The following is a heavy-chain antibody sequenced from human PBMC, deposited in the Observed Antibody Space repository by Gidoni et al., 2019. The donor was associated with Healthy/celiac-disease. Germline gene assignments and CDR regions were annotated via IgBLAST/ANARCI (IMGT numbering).Heavy chain of an antibody. D-gene: IGHD4-17*01. J-gene: IGHJ3*02. CDR3: ARVADRIPSLGDGGGAFDI. V-gene: IGHV3-11*01. CDR2: ISSSGSTI. Sequence: QVQLVESGGGWVKPGGSLRRSGAASGSTCSDYYMSWIRQAPGKGLDLVSYISSSGSTIYYADSVKGRFTISRDNAKNSLYLQMNSLRAEDTAVYYCARVADRIPSLGDGGGAFDIWGQGTMVTVSS. CDR1: GSTCSDYY.